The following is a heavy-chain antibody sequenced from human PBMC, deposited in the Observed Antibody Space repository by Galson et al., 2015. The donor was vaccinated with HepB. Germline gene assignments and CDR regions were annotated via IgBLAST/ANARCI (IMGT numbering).Heavy chain of an antibody. J-gene: IGHJ6*02. CDR2: MSGDGGTT. CDR3: ARNSRELFMDV. V-gene: IGHV3-64*02. D-gene: IGHD4-23*01. Sequence: SLRLSCAGSGFTFRSYAMHWVRQAPGKGLEYVSAMSGDGGTTYYSDSVKGRFTISRDNSKNVVFLQMGSLRPEDMGVYYCARNSRELFMDVWGQGTTVTVSS. CDR1: GFTFRSYA.